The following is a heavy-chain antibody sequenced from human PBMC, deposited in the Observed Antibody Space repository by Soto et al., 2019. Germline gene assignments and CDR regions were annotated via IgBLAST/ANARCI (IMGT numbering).Heavy chain of an antibody. Sequence: SVKVSCKASGGTFSSYAISWVRQAPGQGLEWMGGIIPIFGTANYAQKFQGRVTITADESTSTAYMELSSLRSEDTAVYYCATPEWPYYYYSMDVWGQGTTVTVSS. CDR2: IIPIFGTA. D-gene: IGHD3-3*01. CDR1: GGTFSSYA. J-gene: IGHJ6*02. CDR3: ATPEWPYYYYSMDV. V-gene: IGHV1-69*13.